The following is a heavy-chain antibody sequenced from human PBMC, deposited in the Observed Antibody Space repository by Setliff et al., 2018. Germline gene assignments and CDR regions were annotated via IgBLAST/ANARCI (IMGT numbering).Heavy chain of an antibody. D-gene: IGHD3-3*01. V-gene: IGHV4-38-2*01. CDR2: IYYSGTT. J-gene: IGHJ5*01. CDR1: GFTFSDYY. Sequence: PSETLSLSCAASGFTFSDYYMSWIRQSPGKGLEWLGTIYYSGTTYYNSSLRSRVSISTDTSKNEFSLRLSSVTAADTAVYYCVKPTWAGEVSSPFAFWFESWGQGTLVTVSS. CDR3: VKPTWAGEVSSPFAFWFES.